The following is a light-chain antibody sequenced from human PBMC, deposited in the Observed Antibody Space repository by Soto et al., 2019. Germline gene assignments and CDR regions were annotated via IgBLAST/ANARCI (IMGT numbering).Light chain of an antibody. CDR2: KAS. V-gene: IGKV1-5*03. CDR1: QSISTW. Sequence: DIQMTQSPSTLSAFVGDRVTITCRASQSISTWLAWYQQKPGKAPKLLINKASTLESGVPSRFSGSGSGTEFTLTISSLQPDDFATYYCQQYNSYSTFGQGTKVEIK. J-gene: IGKJ1*01. CDR3: QQYNSYST.